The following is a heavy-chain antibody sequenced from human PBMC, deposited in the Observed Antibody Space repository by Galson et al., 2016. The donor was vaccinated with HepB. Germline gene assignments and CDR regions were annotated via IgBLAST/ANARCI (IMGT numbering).Heavy chain of an antibody. Sequence: SLRLSCAASGFTFSTYWMHWVRQVPGKGLVWVSRISGDGKFINYADSVKDRFTISRDNARNTVYLQMNSLRVEDTAVYYCRGSAVYDYWGRGTLVTVSS. V-gene: IGHV3-74*01. CDR3: RGSAVYDY. CDR1: GFTFSTYW. J-gene: IGHJ4*02. CDR2: ISGDGKFI. D-gene: IGHD3-10*01.